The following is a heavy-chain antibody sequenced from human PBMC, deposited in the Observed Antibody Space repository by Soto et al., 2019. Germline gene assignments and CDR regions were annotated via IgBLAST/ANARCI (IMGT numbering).Heavy chain of an antibody. CDR1: VGSISSSNW. CDR3: VRRSPMVRGVIIIGPFAY. D-gene: IGHD3-10*01. J-gene: IGHJ4*02. V-gene: IGHV4-4*02. Sequence: SETLSLTCAVSVGSISSSNWWSWVRQPPGKGLEWIGEIYHSGSTNYNPSLKSRVTISVDKSKNQFSLKLSSVTAADTAVYYCVRRSPMVRGVIIIGPFAYWGQGTLVTVSS. CDR2: IYHSGST.